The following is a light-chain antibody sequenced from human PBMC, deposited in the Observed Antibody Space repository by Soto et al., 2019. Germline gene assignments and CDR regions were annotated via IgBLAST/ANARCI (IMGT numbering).Light chain of an antibody. Sequence: DIQMTQSPSTLSASVGDRVTITCRASQSISSWLAWYQQKPGKAPKLLIYKASSLESGVPSRFSGSGSGTEFTLNISSPQPDDFATYYCQQYNSYRTFGQGTKVEIK. CDR2: KAS. CDR3: QQYNSYRT. V-gene: IGKV1-5*03. CDR1: QSISSW. J-gene: IGKJ1*01.